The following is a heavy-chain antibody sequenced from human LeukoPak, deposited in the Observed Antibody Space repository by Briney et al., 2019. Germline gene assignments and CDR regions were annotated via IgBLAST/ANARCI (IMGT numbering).Heavy chain of an antibody. CDR1: GGSISNYY. J-gene: IGHJ6*02. CDR3: ARDDGGYYYCGMDV. V-gene: IGHV4-4*07. D-gene: IGHD3-3*01. Sequence: PSETLSLTCTVSGGSISNYYWNWIRQPAGKGLEWIGRIYTSGSTNYSPSLKSRVTMSVDTSKNQLSLKLSSVTAADTAVYYCARDDGGYYYCGMDVWGQGTTVTVSS. CDR2: IYTSGST.